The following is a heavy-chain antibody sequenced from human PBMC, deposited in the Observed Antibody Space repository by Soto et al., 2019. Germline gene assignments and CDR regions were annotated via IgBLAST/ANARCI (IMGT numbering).Heavy chain of an antibody. CDR1: GGSVTTYS. CDR3: ARELIEYSSQTSWFDP. D-gene: IGHD3-22*01. CDR2: NISIMGTT. V-gene: IGHV1-69*01. Sequence: QVLLVQSGAEVQKPGYSVKVSCMASGGSVTTYSISYVRQAPGHGLVWVGGNISIMGTTNYAQKFRGRVSLSADESTSTVYMELSRLRYEDPATYYCARELIEYSSQTSWFDPWGQGTMVT. J-gene: IGHJ5*02.